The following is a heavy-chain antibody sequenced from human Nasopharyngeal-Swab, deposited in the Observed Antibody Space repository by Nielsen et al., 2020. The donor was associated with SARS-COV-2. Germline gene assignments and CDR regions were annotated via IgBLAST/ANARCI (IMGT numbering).Heavy chain of an antibody. CDR3: ARDLNGSYNDPCDI. CDR2: ISGYNGNT. V-gene: IGHV1-18*01. Sequence: ASVKVSCKTSGYTFTRNGISWVRQAPGQGLEWMGWISGYNGNTNYAQKYQGRLTMTTDTSTSTAYRELRSLRSDVTAVYYCARDLNGSYNDPCDIWGQGTMVTVSS. J-gene: IGHJ3*02. D-gene: IGHD1-26*01. CDR1: GYTFTRNG.